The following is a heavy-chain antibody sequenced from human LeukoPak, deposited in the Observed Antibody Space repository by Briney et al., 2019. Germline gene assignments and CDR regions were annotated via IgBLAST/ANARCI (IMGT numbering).Heavy chain of an antibody. CDR3: ARDNSADY. CDR1: GFTFNTYD. Sequence: GGSLRLSCEASGFTFNTYDMNWVRQAPGKGLEWVSSIGSSSSYINYADSVKGRFTISRDNTKNSLYLQMNSLRAEDTAVYYCARDNSADYWGQGTLVTVSS. D-gene: IGHD2-21*01. J-gene: IGHJ4*02. V-gene: IGHV3-21*01. CDR2: IGSSSSYI.